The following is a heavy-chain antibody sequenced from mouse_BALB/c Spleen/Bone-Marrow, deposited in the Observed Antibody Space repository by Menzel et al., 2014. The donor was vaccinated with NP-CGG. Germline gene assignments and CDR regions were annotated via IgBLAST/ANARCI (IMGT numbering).Heavy chain of an antibody. J-gene: IGHJ3*01. CDR3: AKNYYYGFVAY. D-gene: IGHD1-2*01. CDR1: GFDFSKYW. CDR2: INPDSSTI. Sequence: VQLQQSGGGLVQPGGSLKLSCAASGFDFSKYWMTWVRQAPGKGLEWIGEINPDSSTINYTPSLKDKFIISRDNAKNTLYLQMNKVRSEDTALYYCAKNYYYGFVAYWGQGTLVPVSA. V-gene: IGHV4-1*02.